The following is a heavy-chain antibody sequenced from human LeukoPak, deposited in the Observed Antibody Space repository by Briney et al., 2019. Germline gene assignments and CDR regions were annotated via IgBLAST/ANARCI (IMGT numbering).Heavy chain of an antibody. Sequence: GGSLRLSCAASGFTFDDYAMHRVRQAPGKGLEWVSLISWDGGSTYYADSVKGRFTISRDNSKNSLYLQMNSLRAEDTALYYCAKSGRFDYYYYMDVWGKGTTVTVSS. CDR3: AKSGRFDYYYYMDV. V-gene: IGHV3-43D*04. D-gene: IGHD3-10*01. CDR2: ISWDGGST. J-gene: IGHJ6*03. CDR1: GFTFDDYA.